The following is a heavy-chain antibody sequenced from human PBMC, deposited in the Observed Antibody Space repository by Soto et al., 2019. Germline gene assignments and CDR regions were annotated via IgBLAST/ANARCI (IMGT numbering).Heavy chain of an antibody. CDR3: AKETRIMIFGALIPQDEYYYGMDV. Sequence: EVQLLESGGGMVQPGGSLRLSCAASGFAFNSYAMSWVRQAPGKGLEWVSGISDSAGSTYYAESVKGRFTISRDNSKNTLYLQMNSLRAEDTAIYYCAKETRIMIFGALIPQDEYYYGMDVWGRGTTVTVSS. CDR2: ISDSAGST. V-gene: IGHV3-23*01. D-gene: IGHD3-3*01. J-gene: IGHJ6*02. CDR1: GFAFNSYA.